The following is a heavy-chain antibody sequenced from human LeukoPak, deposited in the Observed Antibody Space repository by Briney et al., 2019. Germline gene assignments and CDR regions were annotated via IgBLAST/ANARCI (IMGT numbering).Heavy chain of an antibody. CDR3: ARDDSCNSTRCYYYYGMDV. D-gene: IGHD2-2*01. J-gene: IGHJ6*04. V-gene: IGHV1-69*13. CDR1: GGTFSSYA. CDR2: IIPIFGTA. Sequence: SVKVSCKASGGTFSSYAISWVRQAPGQGLEWMGGIIPIFGTANYAQKFQARVTITADESTSTAYMELSSLRSEDTAVYYCARDDSCNSTRCYYYYGMDVWGKGTTVTVSS.